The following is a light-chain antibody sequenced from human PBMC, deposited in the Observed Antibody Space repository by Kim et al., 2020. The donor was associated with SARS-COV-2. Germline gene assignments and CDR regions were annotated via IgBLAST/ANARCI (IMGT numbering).Light chain of an antibody. CDR2: GAS. CDR1: QSVSRN. Sequence: SPGESAPLACRASQSVSRNLAWYQQKPGQAPRLLIDGASTRATGVPDRFSVSGSGTEFTLTISSLKAEDSAVYYCQQYDNWFPLTFGGGTKVDIK. V-gene: IGKV3-15*01. CDR3: QQYDNWFPLT. J-gene: IGKJ4*01.